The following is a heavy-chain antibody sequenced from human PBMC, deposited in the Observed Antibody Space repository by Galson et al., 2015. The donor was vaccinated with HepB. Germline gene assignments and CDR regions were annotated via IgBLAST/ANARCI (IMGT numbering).Heavy chain of an antibody. V-gene: IGHV3-23*01. CDR1: GFAFDTHA. CDR3: AKGDGLFDS. CDR2: ISGNGDST. J-gene: IGHJ5*01. D-gene: IGHD5-24*01. Sequence: SLRLSCAASGFAFDTHAMSWVRQAPGRGLEWISGISGNGDSTFYADSVKGRFTVSRDNSNNMLYLRMNSLRAEDAGLYLCAKGDGLFDSWGQGILVTVSS.